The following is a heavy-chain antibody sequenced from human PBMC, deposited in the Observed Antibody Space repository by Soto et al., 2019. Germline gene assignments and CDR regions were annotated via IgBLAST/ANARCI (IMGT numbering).Heavy chain of an antibody. CDR1: GFTFSSYG. J-gene: IGHJ6*03. CDR3: AKVASVWSGYLGDYYYYYYMDV. Sequence: GGSLRLSCAASGFTFSSYGMHWVRQAPGKGLEWVAVISYDGSNKYYADSVKGRFTISRDNSKNTLYLQMNSLRAEDTAVYYCAKVASVWSGYLGDYYYYYYMDVWGKGTTVTVSS. CDR2: ISYDGSNK. V-gene: IGHV3-30*18. D-gene: IGHD3-3*01.